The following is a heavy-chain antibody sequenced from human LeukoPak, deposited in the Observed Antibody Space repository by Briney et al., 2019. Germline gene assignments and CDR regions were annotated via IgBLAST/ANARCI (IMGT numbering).Heavy chain of an antibody. D-gene: IGHD1-14*01. CDR2: IYTSGST. J-gene: IGHJ3*02. CDR3: ARQRPSTSISTGYAFDI. CDR1: GGSISSYY. Sequence: SETLSLTCTVSGGSISSYYWSWIRQPPGKGLEWIGYIYTSGSTNYNPSLKSRVTISVDTSKNQFSLKLSSVTAADTAVYYCARQRPSTSISTGYAFDIWGQGTMVTVSS. V-gene: IGHV4-4*09.